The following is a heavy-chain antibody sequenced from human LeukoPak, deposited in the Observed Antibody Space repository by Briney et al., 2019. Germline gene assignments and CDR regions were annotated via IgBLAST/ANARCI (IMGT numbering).Heavy chain of an antibody. Sequence: GSLRLSCAASGFTCSSYAMSWVRQAPGKGLEWIGYIYYSGSTNYNPSLKSRVTISVETSKNQFSLKLSSVTAADTAVYYCARTRTATIFGVVITQYYFDYWGQGTLVTVSS. CDR1: GFTCSSYA. V-gene: IGHV4-59*08. CDR2: IYYSGST. D-gene: IGHD3-3*01. CDR3: ARTRTATIFGVVITQYYFDY. J-gene: IGHJ4*02.